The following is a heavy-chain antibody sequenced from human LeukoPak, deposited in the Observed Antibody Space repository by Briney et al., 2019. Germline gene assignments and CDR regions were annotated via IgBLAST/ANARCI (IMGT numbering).Heavy chain of an antibody. J-gene: IGHJ4*02. D-gene: IGHD2-21*02. V-gene: IGHV1-46*01. CDR1: GYTFTSYY. CDR2: INPSGGST. CDR3: ARGKTMVYCGGDCYRFDN. Sequence: ASVKVSCKASGYTFTSYYMHWVRQAPGQGLEWMGIINPSGGSTSYAQKFQGRVTMTRDMSTSTVYMELSSLRSEDTAVYYCARGKTMVYCGGDCYRFDNWGQGTLVTVFS.